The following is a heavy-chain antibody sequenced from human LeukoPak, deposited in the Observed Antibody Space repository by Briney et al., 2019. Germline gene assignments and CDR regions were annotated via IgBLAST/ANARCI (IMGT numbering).Heavy chain of an antibody. V-gene: IGHV3-23*01. CDR3: AGETQWLGYYYYGMDV. D-gene: IGHD6-19*01. J-gene: IGHJ6*02. CDR1: GFTFSSYA. CDR2: ISAGGGST. Sequence: GGSLRLSCAASGFTFSSYAMSWVRQAPGKGLEWVSAISAGGGSTYYADSVKGRFTISRDNSKNTLYLQMNSLRAEDTAVYYCAGETQWLGYYYYGMDVWGQGTTVTVSS.